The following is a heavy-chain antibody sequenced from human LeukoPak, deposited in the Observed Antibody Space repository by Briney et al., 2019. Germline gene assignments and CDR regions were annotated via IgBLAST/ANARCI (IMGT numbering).Heavy chain of an antibody. J-gene: IGHJ4*02. D-gene: IGHD3-22*01. CDR2: IIPILGIA. V-gene: IGHV1-69*04. CDR3: ARDRYSSGYYSAEFDY. CDR1: GGTFSSYA. Sequence: ASVKVSCKASGGTFSSYAIGWVRQAPGQGLEWMGRIIPILGIANYAQKFQGRVTITADKSTSTAYMELSSLRSEDTAVYYCARDRYSSGYYSAEFDYWGQGTLVTVSS.